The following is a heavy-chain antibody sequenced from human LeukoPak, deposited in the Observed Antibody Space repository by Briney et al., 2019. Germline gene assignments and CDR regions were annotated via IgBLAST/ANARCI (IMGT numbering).Heavy chain of an antibody. J-gene: IGHJ4*02. Sequence: SETLSLTCTVSGGSISSYYWSWIRQPPGKGLEWIGYIYYSGSTNYNPSLKSRVTISVDTSKNQFSLKLSSVTAADTAVYYCARVGYGYSSSHFDYWGQGTQVTVSS. D-gene: IGHD6-6*01. V-gene: IGHV4-59*01. CDR1: GGSISSYY. CDR2: IYYSGST. CDR3: ARVGYGYSSSHFDY.